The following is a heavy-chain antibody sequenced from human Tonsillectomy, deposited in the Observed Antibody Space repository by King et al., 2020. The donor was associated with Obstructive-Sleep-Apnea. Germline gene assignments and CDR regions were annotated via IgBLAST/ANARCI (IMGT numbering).Heavy chain of an antibody. J-gene: IGHJ2*01. CDR1: GGSITSSSYY. CDR3: ARVGGDWYFDL. V-gene: IGHV4-39*07. Sequence: LQLQESVPGLVKPSETLSLTCTVSGGSITSSSYYCGWIRQPPGKGLEWIGSIYYSGSTYYNPSLKRRGTISVDMSKNQFSLRLSSVTAADTAVYYCARVGGDWYFDLWGRGTLVTVSS. D-gene: IGHD2-15*01. CDR2: IYYSGST.